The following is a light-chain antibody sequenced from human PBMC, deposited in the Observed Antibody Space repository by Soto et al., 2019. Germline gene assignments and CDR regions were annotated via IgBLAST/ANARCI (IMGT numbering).Light chain of an antibody. CDR3: QQYGSSLWT. CDR2: GAS. V-gene: IGKV3-20*01. J-gene: IGKJ1*01. Sequence: EIVLTQSPGTLSLSPGERATLSCRASQSVSSSYLAWYQQKPGQAPRLLIYGASSRATGIPDRFSGSGSGTDFTLTISRLEPEDVALYYYQQYGSSLWTFGQGTKVEIK. CDR1: QSVSSSY.